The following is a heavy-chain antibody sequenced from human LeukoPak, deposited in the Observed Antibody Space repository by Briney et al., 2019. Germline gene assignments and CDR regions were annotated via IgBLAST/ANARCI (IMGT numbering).Heavy chain of an antibody. CDR1: GGTFSSYA. V-gene: IGHV1-69*13. CDR2: IIPIFGTA. CDR3: ARTPGTTRPGTRTNYYYYGMDV. D-gene: IGHD1-7*01. J-gene: IGHJ6*02. Sequence: ASVKVSCKASGGTFSSYAISWVRQAPGQGLEWMGGIIPIFGTANYAQKFQGRVTITADESTSTAYMELSSLRSEDTAVYYCARTPGTTRPGTRTNYYYYGMDVWGQGTTVTVSS.